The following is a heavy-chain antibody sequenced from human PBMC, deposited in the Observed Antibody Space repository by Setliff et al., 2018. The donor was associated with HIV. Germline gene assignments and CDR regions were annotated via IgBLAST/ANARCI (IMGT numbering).Heavy chain of an antibody. D-gene: IGHD3-3*01. J-gene: IGHJ5*02. V-gene: IGHV1-8*01. Sequence: ASVKVSCKASGYTFNKYDIHWVRQATGQGLEWMGWMNPKSGNTGYAQKFQGRVTMTSNTFIGTAYMELNSLTSDDTAVYYCARGHLDYDYWEDILGNWFDPWGQGTLVTVSS. CDR2: MNPKSGNT. CDR3: ARGHLDYDYWEDILGNWFDP. CDR1: GYTFNKYD.